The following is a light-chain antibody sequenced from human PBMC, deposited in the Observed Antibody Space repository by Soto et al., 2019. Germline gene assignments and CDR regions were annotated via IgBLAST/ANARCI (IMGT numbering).Light chain of an antibody. J-gene: IGKJ1*01. Sequence: EIVLTQSRGTLSLSPGERATLYCRASQSVSSTLAWYQQKPGQAPRLLIYGASTRATGIPARFSGSGSGTEFTLTISSLQSEDFAVYFCQQYNDWPQTFGQGTKVDIK. V-gene: IGKV3-15*01. CDR1: QSVSST. CDR3: QQYNDWPQT. CDR2: GAS.